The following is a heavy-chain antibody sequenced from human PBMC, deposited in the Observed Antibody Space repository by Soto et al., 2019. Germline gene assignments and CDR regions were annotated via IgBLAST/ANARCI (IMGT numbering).Heavy chain of an antibody. CDR2: ISGSGGST. CDR1: GFTFSSYA. J-gene: IGHJ4*02. V-gene: IGHV3-23*01. Sequence: GGSLRLSCAASGFTFSSYAMSWVRQAPGKGLEWVSAISGSGGSTYYADSVKGRFTISRDNSKNTLYLQMNSLRAEDTAVYYCAKDANIVVVPAAMLWYFDYWGQGTLVTVPQ. CDR3: AKDANIVVVPAAMLWYFDY. D-gene: IGHD2-2*01.